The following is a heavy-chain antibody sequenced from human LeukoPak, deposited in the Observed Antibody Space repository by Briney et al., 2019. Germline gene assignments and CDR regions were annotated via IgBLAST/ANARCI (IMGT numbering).Heavy chain of an antibody. Sequence: GGSLRLSWAASGFTFSSYWMNWVRQAPGKGLVWVSRIASDGSSTTYADSVKGRFSISRDNAKNTLYLQMNSLRVEDTAVYYCARGRPHGNDYWGQGTLVTVSS. CDR2: IASDGSST. CDR1: GFTFSSYW. V-gene: IGHV3-74*01. J-gene: IGHJ4*02. CDR3: ARGRPHGNDY. D-gene: IGHD4-23*01.